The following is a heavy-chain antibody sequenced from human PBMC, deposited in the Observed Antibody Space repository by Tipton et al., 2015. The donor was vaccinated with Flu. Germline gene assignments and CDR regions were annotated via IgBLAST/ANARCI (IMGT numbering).Heavy chain of an antibody. CDR2: ISSSLSYT. V-gene: IGHV3-11*06. CDR1: GFTFSGYD. CDR3: ARAESNYCDAFDI. Sequence: SLRLSCAASGFTFSGYDLSWIRQAPGKGLEWVSYISSSLSYTNYADSVKGRFIISRDNSRNTLYLQMNSLTAEDTAVYYCARAESNYCDAFDIWGQGPMVTVSS. J-gene: IGHJ3*02. D-gene: IGHD1-1*01.